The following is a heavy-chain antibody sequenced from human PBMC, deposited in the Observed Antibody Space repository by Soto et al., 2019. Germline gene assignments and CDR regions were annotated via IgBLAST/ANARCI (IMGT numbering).Heavy chain of an antibody. D-gene: IGHD4-17*01. V-gene: IGHV3-23*01. CDR3: ARGSAYSDYDLEY. Sequence: GGSLRLSCAASGFTFTSYAMTWVRQAPGKGLEWVSGISGTGGSTYYADSVKGRFTISRDKSKNTLYLHVNSLRAEDTAVYYCARGSAYSDYDLEYWGQGTLGTVSS. CDR1: GFTFTSYA. CDR2: ISGTGGST. J-gene: IGHJ4*02.